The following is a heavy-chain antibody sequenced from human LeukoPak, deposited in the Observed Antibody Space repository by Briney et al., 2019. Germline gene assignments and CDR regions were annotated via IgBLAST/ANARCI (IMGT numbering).Heavy chain of an antibody. J-gene: IGHJ3*02. Sequence: GASVKVSCKVSGYTLTELSMHWVRQAPGKGLEWMGGFDPEDGETIYAQKFQGRVTMTRDTSMKTAYMDLSSLTFDDTAVYYCAKERSYMDAFDMWGQGTMVTVSS. D-gene: IGHD5-18*01. V-gene: IGHV1-24*01. CDR1: GYTLTELS. CDR3: AKERSYMDAFDM. CDR2: FDPEDGET.